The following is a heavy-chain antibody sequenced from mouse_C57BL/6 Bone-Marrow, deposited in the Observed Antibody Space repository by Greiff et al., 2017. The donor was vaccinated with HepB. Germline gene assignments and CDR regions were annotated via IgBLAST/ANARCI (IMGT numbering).Heavy chain of an antibody. CDR3: ARGSLDGSSYDFAMGY. D-gene: IGHD1-1*01. J-gene: IGHJ4*01. CDR1: GYTFTDYY. Sequence: QVQLQQSGPELVKPGASVKISCKASGYTFTDYYINWVKQRPGQGLEWIGWIFPGSGSTYYNEKFKGKATLTVDKSSSTAYMLLSSLTSEDSAVYCCARGSLDGSSYDFAMGYWGQGTSVTVAS. V-gene: IGHV1-75*01. CDR2: IFPGSGST.